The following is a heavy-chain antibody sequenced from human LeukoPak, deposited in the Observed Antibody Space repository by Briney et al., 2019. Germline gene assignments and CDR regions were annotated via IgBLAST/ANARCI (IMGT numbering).Heavy chain of an antibody. CDR3: ARVITIFGVDGGWFDP. Sequence: GGSLRLSCAASGFTFSSYAMSWVRQAPGKGLEWVSAISGSGGSTYYADSVKGRFTISRDNSKNTLYLQMNSLRAEDTAVYYCARVITIFGVDGGWFDPWGQGTLVTVSS. V-gene: IGHV3-23*01. CDR1: GFTFSSYA. J-gene: IGHJ5*02. CDR2: ISGSGGST. D-gene: IGHD3-3*01.